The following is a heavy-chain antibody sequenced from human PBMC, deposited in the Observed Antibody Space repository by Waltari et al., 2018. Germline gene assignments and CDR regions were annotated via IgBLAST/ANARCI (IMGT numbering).Heavy chain of an antibody. CDR1: GASFSAYY. J-gene: IGHJ5*02. CDR3: TRGGNYDFWSHRPFVDP. CDR2: IRHPGNT. D-gene: IGHD3-3*01. Sequence: QVQLQQWGAGLLKPSETLSRTCSVSGASFSAYYWGWVRHVPGKGLEWIGQIRHPGNTNYNPSLQSRVAISIDTSRNQFSLRVFSVTAADTGLYFCTRGGNYDFWSHRPFVDPWGQGTQVTVSS. V-gene: IGHV4-34*01.